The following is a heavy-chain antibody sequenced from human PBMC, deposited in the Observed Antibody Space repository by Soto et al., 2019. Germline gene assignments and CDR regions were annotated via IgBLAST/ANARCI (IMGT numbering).Heavy chain of an antibody. Sequence: SETLSLTCNVSDDSLSTYYWSWIRQPAGKGLEWIGRIYASGSTNYNPSLKGRVSMSVDTSKKQFSLKMISVTAADTAMYYCARSAIPRGGWFRPWGQGVLVTVSS. J-gene: IGHJ5*02. CDR3: ARSAIPRGGWFRP. V-gene: IGHV4-4*07. CDR2: IYASGST. CDR1: DDSLSTYY. D-gene: IGHD2-15*01.